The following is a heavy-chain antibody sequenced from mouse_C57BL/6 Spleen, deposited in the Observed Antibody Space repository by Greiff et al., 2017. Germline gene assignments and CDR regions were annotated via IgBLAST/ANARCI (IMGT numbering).Heavy chain of an antibody. D-gene: IGHD2-1*01. CDR2: IWSGGST. CDR1: GFSLTSYG. Sequence: VQLMESGPGLVQPSQSLSITCTASGFSLTSYGVHWVRQSPGKGLEWLGVIWSGGSTDYNAAFISRLSISKDNSKSQVYFKMNSLQADDTAIYYCARNYGNYGWFAYWGQGTLVTVSA. J-gene: IGHJ3*01. V-gene: IGHV2-2*01. CDR3: ARNYGNYGWFAY.